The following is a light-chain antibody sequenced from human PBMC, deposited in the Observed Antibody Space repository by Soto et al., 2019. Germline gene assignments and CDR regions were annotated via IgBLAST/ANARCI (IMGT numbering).Light chain of an antibody. CDR3: QHYVTSSIT. V-gene: IGKV3-15*01. CDR1: QSVGSD. CDR2: GAS. Sequence: EIVMTQSPATLSVSPGERATLSCRASQSVGSDLAWYQQKPGQAPRLLIYGASTRATGLPARFSGSGSGTDFTLTISRLEPEDFAVYYCQHYVTSSITFGQGTRLEIK. J-gene: IGKJ5*01.